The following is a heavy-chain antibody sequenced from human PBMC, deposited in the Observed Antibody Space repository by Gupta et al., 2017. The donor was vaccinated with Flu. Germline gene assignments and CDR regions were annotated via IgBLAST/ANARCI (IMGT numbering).Heavy chain of an antibody. CDR1: GGSISSYY. Sequence: QVQLQESGPGLVKPSETLSLTCTVSGGSISSYYWSWNRQPPGKGLEWIGYIYYSGSTNYNPSLKSRVTISVDTSKNQFSLKLSSVTAADTAVYYCARDGSVRLSNAFDIWGQGTMVTVSS. CDR3: ARDGSVRLSNAFDI. J-gene: IGHJ3*02. CDR2: IYYSGST. D-gene: IGHD3-10*01. V-gene: IGHV4-59*01.